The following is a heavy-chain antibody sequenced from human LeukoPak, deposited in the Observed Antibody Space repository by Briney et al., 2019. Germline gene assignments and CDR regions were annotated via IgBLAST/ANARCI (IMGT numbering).Heavy chain of an antibody. V-gene: IGHV4-39*07. CDR1: GGSISSSYYY. CDR3: ARVAGTRPHFDY. Sequence: SETLSLTCTVSGGSISSSYYYWGWIRQPPGRGLEWIGNIYYGGSNSYNPSLKSRVTISVDTSKNQFSLKLTSVTAADTAVYYCARVAGTRPHFDYWGQGTLVTVSS. D-gene: IGHD6-19*01. CDR2: IYYGGSN. J-gene: IGHJ4*02.